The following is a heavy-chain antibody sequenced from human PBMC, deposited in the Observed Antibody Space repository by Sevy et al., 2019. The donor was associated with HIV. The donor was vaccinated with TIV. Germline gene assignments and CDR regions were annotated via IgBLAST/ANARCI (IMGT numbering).Heavy chain of an antibody. J-gene: IGHJ6*02. CDR2: TFYRSKWYN. CDR1: VDSASSNNAA. V-gene: IGHV6-1*01. Sequence: SQTLSLTCAISVDSASSNNAAWNWIRQSPSRGLEWLGRTFYRSKWYNDYAVSLKGRITINPDKSKNQLSLQLTSVTAEDAAVYYCARDGLTYGAMDVWGQGTTVTVSS. D-gene: IGHD1-20*01. CDR3: ARDGLTYGAMDV.